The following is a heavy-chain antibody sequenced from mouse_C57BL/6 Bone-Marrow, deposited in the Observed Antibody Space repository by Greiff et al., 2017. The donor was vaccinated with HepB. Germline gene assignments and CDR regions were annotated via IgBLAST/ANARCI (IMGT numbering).Heavy chain of an antibody. CDR3: ARVGYYGGFAY. CDR1: GFTFSDYG. J-gene: IGHJ3*01. Sequence: VQLKESGGGLVQPGGSLKLSCAASGFTFSDYGMAWVRQAPRKGPEWVAFISNLAYSIYYADTVTGRFTISRENAKNTLYLEMSSLRSEDTAMYYCARVGYYGGFAYWGQGTLVTVSA. D-gene: IGHD2-3*01. CDR2: ISNLAYSI. V-gene: IGHV5-15*01.